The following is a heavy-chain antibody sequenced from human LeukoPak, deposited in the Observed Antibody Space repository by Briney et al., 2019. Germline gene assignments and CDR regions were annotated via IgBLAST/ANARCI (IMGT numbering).Heavy chain of an antibody. V-gene: IGHV1-2*02. CDR3: ARAGAASAPDWFFDL. J-gene: IGHJ2*01. D-gene: IGHD6-13*01. CDR2: INPNSGGT. Sequence: ASVKVSCKASGYTFTGYYMHWVRQAPGQVLEWRGWINPNSGGTNFAQKFQGRVTMTRDTSISTAYMELSSLRSDDTALYYCARAGAASAPDWFFDLWGRGTLVTVSS. CDR1: GYTFTGYY.